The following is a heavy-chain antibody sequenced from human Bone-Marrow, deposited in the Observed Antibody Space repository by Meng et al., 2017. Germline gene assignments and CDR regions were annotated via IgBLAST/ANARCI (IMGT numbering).Heavy chain of an antibody. D-gene: IGHD3-22*01. V-gene: IGHV4-4*02. CDR3: ARDPAPKYYYDSSGYYGAFDI. J-gene: IGHJ3*02. Sequence: SETLSLTCAVSGGSISSSNWWSWVRQPPGKGLEWIGEIYQSGSTNYNPSLKSRVTILVVKSKSQFSLKLSSVTAADTAVYYCARDPAPKYYYDSSGYYGAFDIWGQGTMVTVSS. CDR2: IYQSGST. CDR1: GGSISSSNW.